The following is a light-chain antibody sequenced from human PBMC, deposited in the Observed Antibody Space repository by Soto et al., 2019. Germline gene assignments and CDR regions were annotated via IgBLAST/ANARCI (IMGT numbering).Light chain of an antibody. CDR1: QSINGW. V-gene: IGKV1-5*03. Sequence: DIQMTQSPSTLSASVGDRVTITCRASQSINGWLAWYQQKPGKAPNLLIYKASTLESGVPSRFSGSGSGTEFTLTIRSLQPDDSATYYCQQYNRYPKFGQGTKVEIK. CDR2: KAS. J-gene: IGKJ1*01. CDR3: QQYNRYPK.